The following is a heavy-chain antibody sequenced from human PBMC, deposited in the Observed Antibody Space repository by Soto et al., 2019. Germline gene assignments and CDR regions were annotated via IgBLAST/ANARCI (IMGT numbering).Heavy chain of an antibody. J-gene: IGHJ4*02. CDR3: ASRDPGTSVDY. CDR1: GGSFTSNNW. Sequence: LSLTCAVSGGSFTSNNWWAWVRQPPGQGLEWIGEIYRTGSTNYNPSLKSRVTISLDKSENQFSLKVTSLTAADTAVYYCASRDPGTSVDYWGQGTLVTVSS. CDR2: IYRTGST. D-gene: IGHD1-7*01. V-gene: IGHV4-4*02.